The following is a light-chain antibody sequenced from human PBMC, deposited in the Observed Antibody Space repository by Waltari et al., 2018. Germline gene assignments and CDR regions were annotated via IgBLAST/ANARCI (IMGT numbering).Light chain of an antibody. J-gene: IGKJ2*01. CDR2: AAS. CDR3: QQYYFTPYT. CDR1: QYISDS. Sequence: DIQMTQSPSSQPASVGDRVTITCRASQYISDSLGWYQQKPGKAPKLLLSAASRLKSGVPPRFSGSASGTVYTLTISSLQPDDFATYYCQQYYFTPYTFGQGTKLEIK. V-gene: IGKV1-NL1*01.